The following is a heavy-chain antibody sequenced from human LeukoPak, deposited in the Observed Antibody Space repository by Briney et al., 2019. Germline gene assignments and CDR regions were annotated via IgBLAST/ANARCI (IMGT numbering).Heavy chain of an antibody. Sequence: ASVKVSCKASGYTFTSNALGWVRQAPGQGLEWMGWINTNTGNPTYAQGFTGRFVFSLDTSDNTAYLQISSLQAEDTAVYSCANFFCTSALCYYLDYWGQGTLVTVSS. J-gene: IGHJ4*02. CDR2: INTNTGNP. D-gene: IGHD2-8*01. V-gene: IGHV7-4-1*02. CDR3: ANFFCTSALCYYLDY. CDR1: GYTFTSNA.